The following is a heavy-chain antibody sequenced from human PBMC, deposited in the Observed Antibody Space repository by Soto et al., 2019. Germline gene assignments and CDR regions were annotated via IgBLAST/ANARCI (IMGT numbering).Heavy chain of an antibody. CDR2: ISAYGGNT. V-gene: IGHV1-18*01. CDR3: ARGGGDSSGDYYYYYMDV. D-gene: IGHD6-19*01. Sequence: ASVKVSCKASGYTFTSYGISWVRQAPGQGLEWMGRISAYGGNTSYAQKLQGRVTMTRDTSTSTVYMELSSLRSEDTAVYYCARGGGDSSGDYYYYYMDVWGKGTTVTVSS. CDR1: GYTFTSYG. J-gene: IGHJ6*03.